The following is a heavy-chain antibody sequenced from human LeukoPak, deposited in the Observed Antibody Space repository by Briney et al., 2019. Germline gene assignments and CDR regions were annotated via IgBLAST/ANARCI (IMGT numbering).Heavy chain of an antibody. CDR1: GFNFSIYA. D-gene: IGHD1-14*01. J-gene: IGHJ3*02. Sequence: GGSLRLSCVVSGFNFSIYAMNWVRQAPGKGLEWVSSISGSGGSTYYADSVKGRFTISRDNSKNTLYLQMNSLRAEDTAIYYCTKPARINAFDIWGQGTMVTVSS. CDR2: ISGSGGST. CDR3: TKPARINAFDI. V-gene: IGHV3-23*01.